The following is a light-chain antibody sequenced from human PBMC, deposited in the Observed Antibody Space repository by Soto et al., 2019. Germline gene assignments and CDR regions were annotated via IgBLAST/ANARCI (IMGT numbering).Light chain of an antibody. CDR3: SSYTSSSTPYV. J-gene: IGLJ1*01. Sequence: QSALTQPASVSGSPGQSSTISCTGTSSDVGGYNYVSWYQQHPVKAPKLMIYDVTNRPSGVSDRFSGSKSGNTASLTISGLQAEDEADYYCSSYTSSSTPYVFGTRTKVTVL. V-gene: IGLV2-14*01. CDR2: DVT. CDR1: SSDVGGYNY.